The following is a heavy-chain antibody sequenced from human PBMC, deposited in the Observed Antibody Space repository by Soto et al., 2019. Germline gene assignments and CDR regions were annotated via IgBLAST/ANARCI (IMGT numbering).Heavy chain of an antibody. V-gene: IGHV1-69*01. CDR2: IIPIFGTA. D-gene: IGHD6-19*01. CDR1: GGTFSRYA. J-gene: IGHJ5*02. CDR3: ARAGIAVAGRDGYWFDP. Sequence: QVQLVQSGAEVKKPGSSVKVSCKASGGTFSRYAISWVRQAPGQGLEGMGGIIPIFGTANYAQKFQGRVTITADESTSTAYMELSSLRSEDTAVYYCARAGIAVAGRDGYWFDPWGQGTLVTVSS.